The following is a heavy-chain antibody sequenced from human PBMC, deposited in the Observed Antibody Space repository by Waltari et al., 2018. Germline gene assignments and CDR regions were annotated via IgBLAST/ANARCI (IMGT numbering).Heavy chain of an antibody. J-gene: IGHJ3*02. CDR1: GGSISSGSYY. Sequence: QVQLQESGPGLVKPSQTLSLTCTVSGGSISSGSYYWSWIRQPDGKGLEWIGRIYTSGSTNYNPSLKSRVTISVDTSKNQFSLKLSSVTAADTAVYYCAREGYYDSSGYLEENAFDIWGQGTMVTVSS. D-gene: IGHD3-22*01. CDR3: AREGYYDSSGYLEENAFDI. V-gene: IGHV4-61*02. CDR2: IYTSGST.